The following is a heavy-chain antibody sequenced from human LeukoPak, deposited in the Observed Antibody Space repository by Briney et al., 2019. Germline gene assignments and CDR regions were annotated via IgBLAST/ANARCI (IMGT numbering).Heavy chain of an antibody. V-gene: IGHV4-59*08. D-gene: IGHD3-22*01. J-gene: IGHJ5*02. Sequence: SETLSLTCTVSGGSLINSYWSWIRQPPAKGLEYIGYIYYSGRTNYNPSLKSRVTISVDTSKNQFFLKLSSVTAADTAVYYCARTLDSQYYFDSTGLCFDPWGQGTLVTVSS. CDR1: GGSLINSY. CDR3: ARTLDSQYYFDSTGLCFDP. CDR2: IYYSGRT.